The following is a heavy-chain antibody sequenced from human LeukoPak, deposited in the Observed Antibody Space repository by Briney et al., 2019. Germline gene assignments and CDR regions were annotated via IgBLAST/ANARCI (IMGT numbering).Heavy chain of an antibody. CDR2: IYYSGST. J-gene: IGHJ3*02. CDR3: ARATYYYDSSGYYYVRVDAFDI. V-gene: IGHV4-59*12. CDR1: GGSISSYY. D-gene: IGHD3-22*01. Sequence: SETLSLTCTVSGGSISSYYWSWIRQPPGKGLEWIGYIYYSGSTNYNPSLKSRVTISVDTSKNQFSLKLSSVTAADTAVYYCARATYYYDSSGYYYVRVDAFDIWGQGTMVTVSS.